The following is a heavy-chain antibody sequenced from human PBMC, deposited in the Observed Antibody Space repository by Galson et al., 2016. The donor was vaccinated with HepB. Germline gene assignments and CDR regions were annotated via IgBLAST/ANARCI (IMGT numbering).Heavy chain of an antibody. V-gene: IGHV1-18*01. CDR3: ARAVEPLGLFWDN. J-gene: IGHJ4*02. CDR2: ITPYSDNT. D-gene: IGHD3-3*01. Sequence: SVKVSCKASGYTFTSYGISWIRQAPGQGLEWMGWITPYSDNTNYAQNLQGRVTMTTDTSTSTAYMELRSLRSDDTAVYYCARAVEPLGLFWDNWGQGTLVTVSS. CDR1: GYTFTSYG.